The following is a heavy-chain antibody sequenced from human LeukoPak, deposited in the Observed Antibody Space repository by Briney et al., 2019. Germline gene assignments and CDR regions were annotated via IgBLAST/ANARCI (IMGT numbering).Heavy chain of an antibody. CDR3: ADGIAAAGKRY. D-gene: IGHD6-13*01. CDR1: GGSISSYY. V-gene: IGHV4-4*07. Sequence: SETLSLTCTASGGSISSYYWSWIRQPAGKGLEWIGRIYTSGSTNYNPSLKRRATMSVDTSKNQFSLKLSSVTAADTAVYYCADGIAAAGKRYWGQGTLVTVSS. J-gene: IGHJ4*02. CDR2: IYTSGST.